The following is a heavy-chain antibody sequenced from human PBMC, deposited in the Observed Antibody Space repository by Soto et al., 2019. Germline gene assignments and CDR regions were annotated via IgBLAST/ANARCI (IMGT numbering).Heavy chain of an antibody. Sequence: SETLSLTCTVSGGSISSYYWNWVRQPAGEGLEWIGRIYSSGSTNYNPSLKSRVTMSVDTSKNQFSLKLTSVTAADTAVYYCARSRTSDTSNYYYYFDYWGQGALVTVS. D-gene: IGHD3-22*01. CDR1: GGSISSYY. V-gene: IGHV4-4*07. J-gene: IGHJ4*02. CDR3: ARSRTSDTSNYYYYFDY. CDR2: IYSSGST.